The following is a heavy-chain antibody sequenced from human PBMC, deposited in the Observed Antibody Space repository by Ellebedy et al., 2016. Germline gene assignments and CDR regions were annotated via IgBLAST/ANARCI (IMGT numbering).Heavy chain of an antibody. CDR2: INPDGNAK. V-gene: IGHV3-7*01. CDR3: ARDPAFAALDI. J-gene: IGHJ3*02. Sequence: GGSLRLSCAASGFTLSSSWMTWVRQTPGKGLEWVANINPDGNAKYYVDSAKGRFTISRDNAKNSLYLQMNSLRTEDTGVYYCARDPAFAALDIWGQGTMVTVSS. CDR1: GFTLSSSW. D-gene: IGHD2-2*01.